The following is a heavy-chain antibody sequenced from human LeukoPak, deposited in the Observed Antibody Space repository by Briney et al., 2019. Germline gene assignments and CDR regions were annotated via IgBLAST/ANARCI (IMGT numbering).Heavy chain of an antibody. J-gene: IGHJ4*02. Sequence: GRSLRLSCAASGFTFDDYAMHWVRQAPGKGLEWVSGISWNSGSIGCADSVKGRFTISRDNAKNSLYLQMNSLRAEDTAVYYCARDREDSSPPLDYWGQGTLVTVSS. CDR2: ISWNSGSI. D-gene: IGHD6-6*01. V-gene: IGHV3-9*01. CDR3: ARDREDSSPPLDY. CDR1: GFTFDDYA.